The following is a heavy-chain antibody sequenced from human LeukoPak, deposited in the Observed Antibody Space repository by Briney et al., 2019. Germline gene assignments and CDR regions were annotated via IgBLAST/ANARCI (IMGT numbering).Heavy chain of an antibody. J-gene: IGHJ4*02. D-gene: IGHD2-2*01. CDR2: ISTSGSTI. CDR1: GFTFNIYE. V-gene: IGHV3-48*03. CDR3: ARETDSTLFDY. Sequence: QAGGSLRLSCAASGFTFNIYEMNWVRQAPGKGLEWVSYISTSGSTIFYADSVKGRFTISRDNAKNSLYLQMNSLRAEDTAVYFCARETDSTLFDYWGQGTLVTVSS.